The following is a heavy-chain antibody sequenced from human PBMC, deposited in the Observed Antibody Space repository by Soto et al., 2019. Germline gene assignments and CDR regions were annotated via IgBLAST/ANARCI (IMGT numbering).Heavy chain of an antibody. Sequence: SETLSLTCTVSGGSISSGDYYWSWIRQPPGKGLEWIGYTYYSGSTYYNPSLKSRVTISVDTSKNQFSLKLSSVTAAGTAVYYCARGGYGGNSDYWGQGTLVTVSS. V-gene: IGHV4-30-4*01. D-gene: IGHD4-17*01. CDR3: ARGGYGGNSDY. J-gene: IGHJ4*02. CDR1: GGSISSGDYY. CDR2: TYYSGST.